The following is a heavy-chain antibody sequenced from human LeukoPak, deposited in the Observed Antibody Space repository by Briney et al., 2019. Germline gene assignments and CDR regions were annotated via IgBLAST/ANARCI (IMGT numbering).Heavy chain of an antibody. CDR2: IIPIFGTA. V-gene: IGHV1-69*05. D-gene: IGHD6-13*01. CDR3: ARPIAAAVGWFDP. J-gene: IGHJ5*02. Sequence: SVKVSCKASGGTFSSYAISWVRQAPGQGLEWMGGIIPIFGTANYAQKLQGRVTMTTDTSTSTAYMELRSLRSDDTAVYYCARPIAAAVGWFDPWGQGTLVTVSS. CDR1: GGTFSSYA.